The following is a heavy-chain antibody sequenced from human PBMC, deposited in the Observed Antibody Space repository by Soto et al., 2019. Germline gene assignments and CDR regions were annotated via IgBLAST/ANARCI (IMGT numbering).Heavy chain of an antibody. V-gene: IGHV2-5*01. CDR1: GFSLSVYGVR. CDR3: AHAKDSSGFLTS. J-gene: IGHJ5*02. CDR2: IHWNDDK. D-gene: IGHD3-22*01. Sequence: SGPTLVNPTQTLTLTCSFSGFSLSVYGVRVIWFRQPPGETLEWLALIHWNDDKRYSPYLKSRLTITKDTSKNQVVLTLTNLDPLDTGTYFCAHAKDSSGFLTSWGQGILVTVSS.